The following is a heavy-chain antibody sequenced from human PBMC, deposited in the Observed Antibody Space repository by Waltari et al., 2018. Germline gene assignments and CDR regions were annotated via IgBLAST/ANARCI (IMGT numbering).Heavy chain of an antibody. Sequence: QVQLQQWGAGLLKPSETLSLTCAVYGGSFSGYYWSWIRQPPGKGLEWIGEINHSGSTNYNPSRKRRVTISVDTAKNQFSLKLSAGTAADTAVYYCARAYYDFWSGPKLFDYWGQGTLVTVSS. CDR3: ARAYYDFWSGPKLFDY. J-gene: IGHJ4*02. D-gene: IGHD3-3*01. CDR1: GGSFSGYY. CDR2: INHSGST. V-gene: IGHV4-34*01.